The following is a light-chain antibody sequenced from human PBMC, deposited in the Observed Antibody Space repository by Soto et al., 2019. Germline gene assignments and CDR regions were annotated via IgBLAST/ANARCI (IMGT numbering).Light chain of an antibody. Sequence: IQMTQTPSSLSASVGDRVTITCRASQRISSYLNWYQQKPGKTPKLLLYAASNLQSGVPSRFSGSGSGTNFILTISSLQPEDFATYHCQQSYSSPRTFGQGTKVDI. CDR1: QRISSY. CDR2: AAS. CDR3: QQSYSSPRT. V-gene: IGKV1-39*01. J-gene: IGKJ1*01.